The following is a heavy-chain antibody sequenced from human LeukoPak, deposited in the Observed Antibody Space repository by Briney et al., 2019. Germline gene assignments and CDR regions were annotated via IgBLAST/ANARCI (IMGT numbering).Heavy chain of an antibody. CDR1: GGPISSYY. J-gene: IGHJ6*02. V-gene: IGHV4-59*01. D-gene: IGHD5-24*01. Sequence: SETLSLTCTVSGGPISSYYWNWIRQPPGKGLEWIGYIYYSGSTNYNPSLKSRVTISVDTSKNQFSLKLSSVTAADTAVYYCARMATGYYYGMDAWGQGTTVTVSS. CDR3: ARMATGYYYGMDA. CDR2: IYYSGST.